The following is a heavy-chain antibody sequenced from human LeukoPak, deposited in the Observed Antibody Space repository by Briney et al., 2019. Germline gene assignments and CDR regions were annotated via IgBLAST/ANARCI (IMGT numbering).Heavy chain of an antibody. Sequence: SETLSLTCTVSGGSISSYYWSWIRQPPGKGLEWIGYIYYSGSTNYNPSLKSRVTISVDTSKNQFSLKLSSVTAADTAVYYCARERSYDILTGYYLYYYMDVWGKGTTVTVSS. V-gene: IGHV4-59*01. CDR3: ARERSYDILTGYYLYYYMDV. D-gene: IGHD3-9*01. J-gene: IGHJ6*03. CDR2: IYYSGST. CDR1: GGSISSYY.